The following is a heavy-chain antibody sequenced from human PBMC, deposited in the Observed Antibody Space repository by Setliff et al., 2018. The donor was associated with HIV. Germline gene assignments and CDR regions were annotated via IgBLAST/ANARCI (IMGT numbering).Heavy chain of an antibody. CDR2: ISPYDAAR. D-gene: IGHD1-1*01. CDR1: GYTFTNNL. J-gene: IGHJ4*02. Sequence: ASVKVSCKASGYTFTNNLIHWVRQAPGQGLEWMGWISPYDAARKISQKFRGSVSLITDTSINTAYMELGGLHSDETAVYYCARQLYNSLDFWGQGAMVTVAS. CDR3: ARQLYNSLDF. V-gene: IGHV1-2*02.